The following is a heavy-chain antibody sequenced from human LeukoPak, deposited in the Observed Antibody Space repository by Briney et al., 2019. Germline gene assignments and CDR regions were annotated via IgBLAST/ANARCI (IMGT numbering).Heavy chain of an antibody. CDR2: IYHSGST. D-gene: IGHD5-18*01. Sequence: PSGTLSLTCAVSGGSISSSNWWNWVRQPPGKGLEWIGEIYHSGSTNYNPSLKSRVTVSVDKSKNQFSLKLSSVTAADTAVYYCAKSSGTATVGLDVWGQGTTVTVSS. J-gene: IGHJ6*02. CDR3: AKSSGTATVGLDV. V-gene: IGHV4-4*02. CDR1: GGSISSSNW.